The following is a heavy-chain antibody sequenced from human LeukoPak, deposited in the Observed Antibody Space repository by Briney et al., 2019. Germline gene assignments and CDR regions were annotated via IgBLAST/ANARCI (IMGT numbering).Heavy chain of an antibody. Sequence: GRSLRLSCAASGFAFSSYAMHWVRHAPGKGLEWVAVISYDGSNKYYADSVKGRFTISRDNSKNTLYLQMNSLRAEDTAVYYCARSGYSVFGYMDVWGKGTTVTVSS. J-gene: IGHJ6*03. V-gene: IGHV3-30-3*01. CDR3: ARSGYSVFGYMDV. CDR2: ISYDGSNK. CDR1: GFAFSSYA. D-gene: IGHD3-3*01.